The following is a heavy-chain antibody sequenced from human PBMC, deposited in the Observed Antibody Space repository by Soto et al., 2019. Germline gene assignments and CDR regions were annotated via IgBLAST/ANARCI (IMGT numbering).Heavy chain of an antibody. CDR3: ARVVEYYDILTGYSNDAFDI. J-gene: IGHJ3*02. CDR2: IYYSGST. Sequence: PSETLSLTCTVSGGSISSYYWSWIRQPPGKGLEWIGYIYYSGSTNYNPSLKSRVTISVDTSKNQFSLKLSSVTAADTAVYYCARVVEYYDILTGYSNDAFDIWGQGTMVTVSS. V-gene: IGHV4-59*01. CDR1: GGSISSYY. D-gene: IGHD3-9*01.